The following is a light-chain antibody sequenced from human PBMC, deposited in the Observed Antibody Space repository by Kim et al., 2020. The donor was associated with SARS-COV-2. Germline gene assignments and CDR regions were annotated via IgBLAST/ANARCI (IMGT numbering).Light chain of an antibody. V-gene: IGLV2-8*03. CDR1: SSDVGAYDL. Sequence: PGQSVTISCTGTSSDVGAYDLVSWFQQHPGKAPKLIIYEVSKRPSGVPDRFFGSKSGNTASLTVSGLQAEDESDYYCSSYAGRSAVFGGGTKLTVL. CDR3: SSYAGRSAV. CDR2: EVS. J-gene: IGLJ2*01.